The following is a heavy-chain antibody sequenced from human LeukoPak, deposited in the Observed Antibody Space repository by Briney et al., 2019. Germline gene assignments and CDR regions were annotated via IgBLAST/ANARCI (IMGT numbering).Heavy chain of an antibody. J-gene: IGHJ4*02. V-gene: IGHV3-30*02. D-gene: IGHD2-2*01. CDR1: GFTFSSYG. CDR3: ARSPTSWYDY. CDR2: IRYHGSDK. Sequence: GSLRLSCAASGFTFSSYGMHWVRQAPGKGLEWVAFIRYHGSDKYYADSVKGRFTISRDNSKNTLYLQMNSLRPEDTSVYFCARSPTSWYDYWGQGTLVTVSS.